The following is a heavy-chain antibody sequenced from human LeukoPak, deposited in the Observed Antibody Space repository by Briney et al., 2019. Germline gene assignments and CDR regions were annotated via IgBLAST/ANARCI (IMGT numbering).Heavy chain of an antibody. Sequence: GASVKVSCKASGGTFSSYAISWVRQAPGQGLEWMGGIIPIFGTANYARKFQGRVTITTDESTSTAYMELSSLRSEDTAVYYCAREGYYDSSGYFDYWGQGTLVTVSS. D-gene: IGHD3-22*01. CDR2: IIPIFGTA. V-gene: IGHV1-69*05. J-gene: IGHJ4*02. CDR1: GGTFSSYA. CDR3: AREGYYDSSGYFDY.